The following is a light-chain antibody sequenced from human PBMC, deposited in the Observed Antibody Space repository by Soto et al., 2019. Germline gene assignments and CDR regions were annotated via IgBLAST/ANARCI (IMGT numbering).Light chain of an antibody. CDR1: NSNVGGHA. CDR2: NTN. CDR3: AVWDDSLSGVL. J-gene: IGLJ2*01. V-gene: IGLV1-44*01. Sequence: QSVLTQSPSASGTPGQRFTISCSGTNSNVGGHAVSWYQQVPGTAPKVLIYNTNQRPSWVPDRFSGSRSGTSASLVISGLQSEDEADYYCAVWDDSLSGVLFGGGTKLTVL.